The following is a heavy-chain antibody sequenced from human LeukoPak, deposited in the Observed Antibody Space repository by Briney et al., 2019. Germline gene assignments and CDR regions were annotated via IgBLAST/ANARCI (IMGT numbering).Heavy chain of an antibody. CDR2: IYYSGST. CDR3: AREDCSGGSCFLDY. J-gene: IGHJ4*02. CDR1: GGSISDYY. Sequence: SETLSLTCTVSGGSISDYYWSWIRQPPGKGLEWIGYIYYSGSTNYNPSLKSRVTISVDTSKNQFSLKLSSVTAADTAVYYCAREDCSGGSCFLDYWGQGTLVTVSS. V-gene: IGHV4-59*01. D-gene: IGHD2-15*01.